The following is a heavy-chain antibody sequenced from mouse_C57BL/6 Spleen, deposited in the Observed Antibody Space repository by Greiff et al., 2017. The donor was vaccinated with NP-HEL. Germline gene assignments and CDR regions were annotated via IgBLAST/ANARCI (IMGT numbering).Heavy chain of an antibody. CDR1: GFTFSSYA. V-gene: IGHV5-4*01. Sequence: EVQRVESGGGLVKPGGSLKLSCAASGFTFSSYAMSWVRQTPEKRLEWVATISDGGSYTYYPDNVKGRFTISRDNAKNNLYLQMSHLKSEDTAMYYCAREGSMVTPWFAYWGQGTLVTVSA. CDR2: ISDGGSYT. D-gene: IGHD2-2*01. J-gene: IGHJ3*01. CDR3: AREGSMVTPWFAY.